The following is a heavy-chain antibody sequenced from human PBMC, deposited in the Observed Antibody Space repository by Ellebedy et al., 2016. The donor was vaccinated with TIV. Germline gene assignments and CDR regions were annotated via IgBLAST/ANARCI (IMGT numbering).Heavy chain of an antibody. J-gene: IGHJ3*02. CDR2: IYYSGST. CDR1: GGSIRSSSYY. D-gene: IGHD1-26*01. V-gene: IGHV4-39*01. CDR3: ARRWELPHRVADAFDI. Sequence: MPSDTLSLTCTVPGGSIRSSSYYWGWIRQPPGKGLEWLGSIYYSGSTYYNPSLKSRVTISVDTSKNQFSLKLSSVTAADTAVYYGARRWELPHRVADAFDIWGQGTMVTVSS.